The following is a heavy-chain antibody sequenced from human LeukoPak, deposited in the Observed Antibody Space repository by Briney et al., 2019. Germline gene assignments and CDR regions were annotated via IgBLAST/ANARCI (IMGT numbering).Heavy chain of an antibody. D-gene: IGHD6-19*01. J-gene: IGHJ4*02. V-gene: IGHV3-23*01. CDR1: GFTFSSYG. Sequence: SGGSLRLSCAASGFTFSSYGMSWVRQAPGKGLEWVSAISGSGGRTYYADSVKGRFTISRDNSKNTLYLQMNSLRAEDTAVYYCAREAIAVDTRYYFDYWGQGTLVTVSS. CDR3: AREAIAVDTRYYFDY. CDR2: ISGSGGRT.